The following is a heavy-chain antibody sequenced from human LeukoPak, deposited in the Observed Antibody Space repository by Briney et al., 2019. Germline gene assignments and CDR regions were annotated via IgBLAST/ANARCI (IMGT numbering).Heavy chain of an antibody. CDR1: GFTFTNHW. J-gene: IGHJ4*01. D-gene: IGHD3-10*01. V-gene: IGHV3-74*01. CDR3: GRDAVLGSGSIDY. Sequence: AGGSLRLPCAASGFTFTNHWMHWVRQVPGKGLAWISRIRGDGGETNYADSVRGRFTTSRDNARNLLYLQMDSLGAEDTAVYYCGRDAVLGSGSIDYWGHGVLVAVSS. CDR2: IRGDGGET.